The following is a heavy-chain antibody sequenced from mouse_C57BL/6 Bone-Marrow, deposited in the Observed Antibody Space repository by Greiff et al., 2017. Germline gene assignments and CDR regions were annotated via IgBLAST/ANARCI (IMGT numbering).Heavy chain of an antibody. CDR2: INPNNGGT. J-gene: IGHJ4*01. V-gene: IGHV1-26*01. D-gene: IGHD1-1*01. CDR1: GYTFTDYY. Sequence: VQLQQSGPELVKPGASVKISCKASGYTFTDYYMNWVKQSHGKSLEWIGDINPNNGGTSYNQKFKGKATLTVDKSSSTAYMELRSLTSEDSAVYYCARYGSSPHYYAMDYWGQGTSVTVSS. CDR3: ARYGSSPHYYAMDY.